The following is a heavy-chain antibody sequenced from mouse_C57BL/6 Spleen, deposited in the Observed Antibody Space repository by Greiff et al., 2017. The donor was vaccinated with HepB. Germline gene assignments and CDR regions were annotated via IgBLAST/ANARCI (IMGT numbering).Heavy chain of an antibody. Sequence: VKLQESGPGLVAPSQSLSITCTVSGFSLTSYGVHWVRQPPGKGLEWLVVIWSDGSTTYNSALKSRLSISKDNSKSQVFLKMNSLQTDDTAMYYCARQGPYYEGAMDYWGQGTSVTVSS. CDR2: IWSDGST. V-gene: IGHV2-6-1*01. CDR1: GFSLTSYG. J-gene: IGHJ4*01. D-gene: IGHD1-1*01. CDR3: ARQGPYYEGAMDY.